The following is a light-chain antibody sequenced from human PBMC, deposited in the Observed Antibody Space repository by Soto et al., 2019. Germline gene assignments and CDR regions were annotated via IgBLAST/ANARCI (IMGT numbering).Light chain of an antibody. Sequence: DIQMTQSPSTLSASVGDRVTITCRASQSISSWLAWYQQKPGKAPKLLIYDASSLESGVPSRFSGSGSGTEFTLTISSLQPDDFATYYCQQYNSYWTFGPGTKVES. J-gene: IGKJ1*01. V-gene: IGKV1-5*01. CDR3: QQYNSYWT. CDR2: DAS. CDR1: QSISSW.